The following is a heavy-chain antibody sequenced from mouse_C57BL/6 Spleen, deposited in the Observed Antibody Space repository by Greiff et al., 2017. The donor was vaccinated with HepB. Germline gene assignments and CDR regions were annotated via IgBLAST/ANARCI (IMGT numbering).Heavy chain of an antibody. V-gene: IGHV5-17*01. Sequence: EVQRVESGGGLVKPGGSLKLSCAASGFTFSDYGMHWVRQAPEKGLEWVAYISSGSSTIYYADTVKGRFTISRDNAKNTLFLQMTSLRSEDTAMYYCARDGAYYSNYWFAYWGQGTLVTVSA. CDR2: ISSGSSTI. CDR1: GFTFSDYG. CDR3: ARDGAYYSNYWFAY. D-gene: IGHD2-5*01. J-gene: IGHJ3*01.